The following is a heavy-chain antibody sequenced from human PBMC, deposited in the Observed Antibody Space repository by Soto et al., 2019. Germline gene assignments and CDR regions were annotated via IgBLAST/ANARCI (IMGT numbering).Heavy chain of an antibody. Sequence: ASVKVSCKASGYTFTSYGISWVRQAPGQGLEWMGWISAYNGNTNYAQKLQGRVTMTTDTSTSTAYMELRSLRSDDTAVYYCARDREYYDSSGYPDAFDIWGQGTMVTVSS. D-gene: IGHD3-22*01. CDR2: ISAYNGNT. CDR3: ARDREYYDSSGYPDAFDI. V-gene: IGHV1-18*04. J-gene: IGHJ3*02. CDR1: GYTFTSYG.